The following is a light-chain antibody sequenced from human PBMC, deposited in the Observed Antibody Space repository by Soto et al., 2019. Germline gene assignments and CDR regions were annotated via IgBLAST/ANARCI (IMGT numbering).Light chain of an antibody. CDR1: QSVSNNY. J-gene: IGKJ5*01. V-gene: IGKV3-20*01. CDR2: DAS. CDR3: QQYGRSSIT. Sequence: EIVWTQSPGTLSLSPGERATLSCRASQSVSNNYLAWYQQKPGQAPRLLIYDASNRATGIPARFSGSGSGTDFTLTISRLEPEDFAVYYCQQYGRSSITFGQGTRLEIK.